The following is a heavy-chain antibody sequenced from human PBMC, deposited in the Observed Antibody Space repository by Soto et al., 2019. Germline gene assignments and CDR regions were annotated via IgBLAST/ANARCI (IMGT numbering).Heavy chain of an antibody. D-gene: IGHD2-2*01. J-gene: IGHJ4*02. CDR3: AKDGWCTSTKCFAVYFDY. CDR2: VSPDGSKT. CDR1: GLTFSNYG. V-gene: IGHV3-30*18. Sequence: QVQLVQSGGGVVQPGRSLRLTCEASGLTFSNYGMHWVRQAPGKGLEWVALVSPDGSKTYYAESVQGRFTVSRDNSRNTVYLQMDGLRAEDTAVYFCAKDGWCTSTKCFAVYFDYWGQGALVTVTS.